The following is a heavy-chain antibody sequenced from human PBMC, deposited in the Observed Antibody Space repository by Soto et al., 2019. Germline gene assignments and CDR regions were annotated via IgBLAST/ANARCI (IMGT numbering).Heavy chain of an antibody. CDR2: IYYSGST. D-gene: IGHD2-2*01. CDR3: ARHPRQSTRYVDY. V-gene: IGHV4-39*01. J-gene: IGHJ4*02. CDR1: GGSISRSKYY. Sequence: SETLSLTCTVSGGSISRSKYYWGWIRQPPGKGLERIGNIYYSGSTYYNPSLKSRVTISVDTSKNQFSLKLSSVTAADTAVYYCARHPRQSTRYVDYWGQGTLVTVSS.